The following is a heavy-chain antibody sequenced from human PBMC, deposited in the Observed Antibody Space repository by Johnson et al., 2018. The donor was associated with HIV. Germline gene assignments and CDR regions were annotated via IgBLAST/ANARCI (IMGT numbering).Heavy chain of an antibody. CDR1: GFTFRSYW. V-gene: IGHV3-23*04. CDR3: ANLYTYGSGAFDI. D-gene: IGHD5-18*01. Sequence: VQLVESGGGLVQPGGSLRLSCAVSGFTFRSYWMTWVRQAPGKGLEWVSGISGSDGNTYYTDSVQGRFTISRDNSKNTLYLQMNSLRAEDTAVYYCANLYTYGSGAFDIWGQGTMVTVSS. CDR2: ISGSDGNT. J-gene: IGHJ3*02.